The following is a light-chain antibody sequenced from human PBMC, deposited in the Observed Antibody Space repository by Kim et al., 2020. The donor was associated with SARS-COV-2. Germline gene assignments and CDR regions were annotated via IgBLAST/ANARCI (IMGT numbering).Light chain of an antibody. J-gene: IGKJ1*01. CDR2: GAS. CDR3: QQDYNLPT. V-gene: IGKV3D-7*01. CDR1: QSVSSSY. Sequence: PGERVTLSCRASQSVSSSYLTWYQQKPGQAPRLLIYGASTRATGIPARFSGSGSGTDFTLTSSSLQPEDFAVYYCQQDYNLPTFGQGTKVDIK.